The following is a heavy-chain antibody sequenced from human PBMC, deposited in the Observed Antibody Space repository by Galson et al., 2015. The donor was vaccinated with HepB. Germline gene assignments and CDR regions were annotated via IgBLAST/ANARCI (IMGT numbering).Heavy chain of an antibody. CDR1: GFTFSSYA. J-gene: IGHJ6*02. CDR3: AVLGGYQYSYYGMDV. D-gene: IGHD2-8*02. V-gene: IGHV3-23*01. CDR2: ISGSGGSK. Sequence: SLRLSCAASGFTFSSYAMSWVRQAPGKGLEWVSAISGSGGSKYYADSVKGRFTISRDNSKNTLYLQMNSLRAEDTAVYYCAVLGGYQYSYYGMDVWGQGTTVTVSS.